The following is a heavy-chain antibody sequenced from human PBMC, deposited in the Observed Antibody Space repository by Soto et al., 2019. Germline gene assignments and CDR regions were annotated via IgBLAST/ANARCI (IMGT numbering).Heavy chain of an antibody. Sequence: QVQLQESGPGLVKPSQTLSLTCTVSGGSISSGGYYWSWIRQHPGKGLEWIGYIYYSGSTYYNPSLKSRVTISVDTSKNQFSVQLSSVTAANTAVYYSARSGGYGSGSYSNLDYWGQGTLVTFSS. CDR3: ARSGGYGSGSYSNLDY. V-gene: IGHV4-31*03. CDR2: IYYSGST. CDR1: GGSISSGGYY. D-gene: IGHD3-10*01. J-gene: IGHJ4*02.